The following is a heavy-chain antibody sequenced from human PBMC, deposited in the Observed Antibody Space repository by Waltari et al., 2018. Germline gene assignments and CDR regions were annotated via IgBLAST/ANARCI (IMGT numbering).Heavy chain of an antibody. J-gene: IGHJ6*02. CDR2: YYSGST. V-gene: IGHV4-59*01. Sequence: YYSGSTNYNPSLKSRVTISVDTSKNQFSLKLSSVTAADTAVYYCAREGGATQPYYYYYYGMDVWGQGTTVTVSS. D-gene: IGHD1-26*01. CDR3: AREGGATQPYYYYYYGMDV.